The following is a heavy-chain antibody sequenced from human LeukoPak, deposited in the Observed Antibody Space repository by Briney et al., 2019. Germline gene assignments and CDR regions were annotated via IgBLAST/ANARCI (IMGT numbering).Heavy chain of an antibody. Sequence: ASVKVSCKASGYTFTGYYMHWVRQAPGQGLEWMGWINPNSGGTNYAQKFQGRVTMTRDTSISTAYMELSSLRSEDTAVYYCARVADCTNGVCPGRDYYYYYYMDVWGKGTTVTVSS. CDR2: INPNSGGT. CDR1: GYTFTGYY. CDR3: ARVADCTNGVCPGRDYYYYYYMDV. D-gene: IGHD2-8*01. V-gene: IGHV1-2*02. J-gene: IGHJ6*03.